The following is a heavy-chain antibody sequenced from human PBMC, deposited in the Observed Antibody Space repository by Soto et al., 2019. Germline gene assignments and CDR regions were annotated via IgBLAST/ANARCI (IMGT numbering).Heavy chain of an antibody. J-gene: IGHJ4*02. CDR3: VKGLRF. CDR2: ISGNGDTT. CDR1: GFTFSSYA. V-gene: IGHV3-23*01. D-gene: IGHD3-16*01. Sequence: EVQLMESGGGLVQPGGSLRLSCASTGFTFSSYAMTWVRQAPGKGLEWVSSISGNGDTTNYADSVKGRFTISRDSSKITVLLQMTTPTAEDTAIYYCVKGLRFWGQGTLVTVSS.